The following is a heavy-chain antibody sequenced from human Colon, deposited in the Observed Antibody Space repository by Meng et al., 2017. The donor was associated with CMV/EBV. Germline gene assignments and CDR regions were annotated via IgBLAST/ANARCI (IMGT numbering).Heavy chain of an antibody. CDR1: GGSISSSSYY. Sequence: SETLSLTCTVSGGSISSSSYYWGWIRQPPGKGLEWIGSIYYSGSTYYNPSLKSRVTISVDTSKNQFSLKLSSVTAADTAVYYCARAYYDFWSGYYNYYYYYGMDVWGQGTTVTVSS. V-gene: IGHV4-39*07. CDR2: IYYSGST. D-gene: IGHD3-3*01. CDR3: ARAYYDFWSGYYNYYYYYGMDV. J-gene: IGHJ6*02.